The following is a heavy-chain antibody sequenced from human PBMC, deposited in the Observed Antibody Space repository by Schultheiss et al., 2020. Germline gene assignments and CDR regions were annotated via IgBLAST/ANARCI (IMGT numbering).Heavy chain of an antibody. J-gene: IGHJ4*02. Sequence: SQTLSLTCTVSGGSISSGGYYWSWIRQHPGKGLEWIGYIYYSGSTYYNPSLKSRVTISVDTSKNQFSLKLSSVTAADTAVYYCARCWDDYGDYYYFDYWGQGTLVTVSS. CDR3: ARCWDDYGDYYYFDY. V-gene: IGHV4-31*03. CDR1: GGSISSGGYY. CDR2: IYYSGST. D-gene: IGHD4-17*01.